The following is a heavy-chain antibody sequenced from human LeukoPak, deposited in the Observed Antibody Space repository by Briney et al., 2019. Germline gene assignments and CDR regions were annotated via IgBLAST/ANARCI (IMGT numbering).Heavy chain of an antibody. V-gene: IGHV3-33*06. D-gene: IGHD3-22*01. CDR3: AKDYYDSSGYYYYYYYGMDV. CDR1: GFTFSSYA. CDR2: IWYDGSNK. J-gene: IGHJ6*02. Sequence: GRSLRLSCAASGFTFSSYAMHWVRQAPGKGLEWVAVIWYDGSNKYYADSVKGRFTISRDNSKNTLYLQMNSLRAEDTAVYYCAKDYYDSSGYYYYYYYGMDVWGQGTTVTVSS.